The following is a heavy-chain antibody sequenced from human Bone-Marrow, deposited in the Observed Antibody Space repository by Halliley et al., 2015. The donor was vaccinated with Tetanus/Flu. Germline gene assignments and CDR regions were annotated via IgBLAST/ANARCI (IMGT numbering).Heavy chain of an antibody. J-gene: IGHJ4*02. V-gene: IGHV5-51*01. CDR3: ATFEFSSSDFDY. D-gene: IGHD2-15*01. Sequence: WVGIIFPGDSDTKYSPSFQGQVPISADKSISTAYLQWSSLRASDTAIYYCATFEFSSSDFDYWGQGTPVTVSS. CDR2: IFPGDSDT.